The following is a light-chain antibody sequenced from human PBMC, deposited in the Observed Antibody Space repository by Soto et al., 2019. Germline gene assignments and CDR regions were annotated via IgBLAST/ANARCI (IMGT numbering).Light chain of an antibody. J-gene: IGLJ2*01. V-gene: IGLV2-14*01. Sequence: QSALTQPASVSGSPGQSITISCTGPSNDAGGYKYISWYQQHPGKAPKLMIYEVTNRPSGVSNRFSGSKSGNTASLTISGHQNDDEGCYPYTTYTGPPVTFGGGTKLTVL. CDR1: SNDAGGYKY. CDR2: EVT. CDR3: TTYTGPPVT.